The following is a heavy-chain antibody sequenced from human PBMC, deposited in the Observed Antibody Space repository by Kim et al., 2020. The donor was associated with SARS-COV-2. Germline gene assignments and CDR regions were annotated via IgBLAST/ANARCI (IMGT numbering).Heavy chain of an antibody. Sequence: VKGRFTISRDNSKNTLYLQMNSLRAEDTAVYYCAKYPPEYCSGGSCYLDYWGQGTLVTVSS. CDR3: AKYPPEYCSGGSCYLDY. D-gene: IGHD2-15*01. V-gene: IGHV3-23*01. J-gene: IGHJ4*02.